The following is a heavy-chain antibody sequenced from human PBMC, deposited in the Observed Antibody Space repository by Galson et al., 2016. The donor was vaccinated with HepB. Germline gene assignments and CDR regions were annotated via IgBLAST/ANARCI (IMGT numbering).Heavy chain of an antibody. D-gene: IGHD3-9*01. V-gene: IGHV3-48*02. CDR3: ARDVPAYYDILTGSYTREGTFDI. J-gene: IGHJ3*02. CDR2: ITTTGTTK. Sequence: SLRLSCAASGFTFSNYTMNWVRQAPGKGLEWVSDITTTGTTKYYADSVKGRFTIHRENAKNALYLQMNSLRDEDTAVYYCARDVPAYYDILTGSYTREGTFDIWGQGTMVTVAS. CDR1: GFTFSNYT.